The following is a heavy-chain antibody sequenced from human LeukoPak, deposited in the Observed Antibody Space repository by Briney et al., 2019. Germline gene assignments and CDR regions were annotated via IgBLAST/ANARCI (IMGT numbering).Heavy chain of an antibody. CDR3: ASGRDYWDSSGYYYYYGMDV. D-gene: IGHD3-22*01. CDR1: GASISSYY. Sequence: SETLSLTCSVSGASISSYYWSWVRQPPGKGLEWIGYISYSGSTSYNPSLKSRVTMSVDTSKKQFSLKLNSVTAADTAVYSCASGRDYWDSSGYYYYYGMDVWGRGTTVTVSS. J-gene: IGHJ6*02. V-gene: IGHV4-59*08. CDR2: ISYSGST.